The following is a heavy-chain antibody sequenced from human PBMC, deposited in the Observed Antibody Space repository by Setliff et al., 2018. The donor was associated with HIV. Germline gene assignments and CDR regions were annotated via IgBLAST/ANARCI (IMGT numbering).Heavy chain of an antibody. J-gene: IGHJ4*02. V-gene: IGHV1-46*01. CDR2: INPSGGST. CDR3: AREGGSTVAHSPLDY. D-gene: IGHD4-17*01. Sequence: ASVKVSCKASGYIFTSYYIHWVRQAPGQGLEWMGIINPSGGSTTYAQKFQGRVTMTRDTSTSTVYMELSSLRSEDTAVYYCAREGGSTVAHSPLDYWGQGSPITVSS. CDR1: GYIFTSYY.